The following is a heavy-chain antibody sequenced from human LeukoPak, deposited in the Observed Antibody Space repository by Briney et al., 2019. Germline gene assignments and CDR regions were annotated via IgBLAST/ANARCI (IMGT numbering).Heavy chain of an antibody. CDR2: NHYSGST. CDR1: GDSISSSSYS. V-gene: IGHV4-39*02. CDR3: ARRVLTTVTTIADYFDF. Sequence: SETLSLTCTVSGDSISSSSYSWGWIRQPPGKGLEWIGTNHYSGSTYYNPSLKSRVAISVDTSKNHFSLNLNSVTAADAAVYYCARRVLTTVTTIADYFDFWGQGTLVTVSS. D-gene: IGHD4-11*01. J-gene: IGHJ4*02.